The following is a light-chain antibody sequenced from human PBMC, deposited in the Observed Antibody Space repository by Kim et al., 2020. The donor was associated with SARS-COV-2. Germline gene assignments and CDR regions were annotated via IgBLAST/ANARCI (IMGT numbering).Light chain of an antibody. CDR3: QQRSNWWT. V-gene: IGKV3-11*01. Sequence: EIVLTQSPATLSLSPGERATLSCRASQSVSSYLAWYQQKPGQAPRLLIYDASNRATGIPARFSGSGSGTDFTLTISSLEPEDFAVYCCQQRSNWWTFGQGTKVDIK. CDR2: DAS. CDR1: QSVSSY. J-gene: IGKJ1*01.